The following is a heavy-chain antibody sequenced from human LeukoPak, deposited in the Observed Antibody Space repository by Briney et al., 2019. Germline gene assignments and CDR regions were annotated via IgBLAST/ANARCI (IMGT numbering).Heavy chain of an antibody. Sequence: ASVKVTCKASGYTFTGYYMHWLRQAPGQGLEWMGWINPNSGGSNYAQKFHGRVTMTRDTSISTAYMELSRLRSDDPAVYYCARDRIPPVVVVPAAIYWFDPWGQGTLVTVSS. J-gene: IGHJ5*02. CDR2: INPNSGGS. D-gene: IGHD2-2*01. V-gene: IGHV1-2*02. CDR1: GYTFTGYY. CDR3: ARDRIPPVVVVPAAIYWFDP.